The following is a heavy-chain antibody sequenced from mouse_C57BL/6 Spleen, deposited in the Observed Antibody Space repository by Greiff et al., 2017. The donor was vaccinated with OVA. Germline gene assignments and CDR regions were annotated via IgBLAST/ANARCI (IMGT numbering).Heavy chain of an antibody. J-gene: IGHJ4*01. V-gene: IGHV2-6-1*01. CDR2: IWSDGST. Sequence: VKVVESGPGLVAPSQSLSITCTVSGFSLTSYGVHWVRQPPGKGLEWLVVIWSDGSTTYNSALKSRLSIGKDNSKSHVFLKRNSLQTDDTAMYYSARQGDYDDAMDYWGQGTSVTVSS. CDR1: GFSLTSYG. CDR3: ARQGDYDDAMDY. D-gene: IGHD2-4*01.